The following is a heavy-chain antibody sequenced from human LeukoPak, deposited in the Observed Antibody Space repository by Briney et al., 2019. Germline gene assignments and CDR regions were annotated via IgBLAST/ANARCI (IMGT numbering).Heavy chain of an antibody. CDR3: ARLSSMTTVTASYYYGMDV. CDR2: ISYTGSS. CDR1: GGSISSYF. V-gene: IGHV4-59*01. D-gene: IGHD4-11*01. Sequence: SETLSLTCTVSGGSISSYFWNWIRQPPGKGLEWIGYISYTGSSNYNPSLKSRVTMSVDTSKNQFSLKMSSVTAADTAVYYCARLSSMTTVTASYYYGMDVWGQGTTVTVSS. J-gene: IGHJ6*02.